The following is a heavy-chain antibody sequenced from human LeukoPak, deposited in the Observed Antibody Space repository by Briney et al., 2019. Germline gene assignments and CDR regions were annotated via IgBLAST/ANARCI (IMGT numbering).Heavy chain of an antibody. V-gene: IGHV3-33*01. CDR2: IWYDGSNK. Sequence: GGSLRLSCAASGFTFSSYGMHWVRQAPGKGLEWVAVIWYDGSNKYYADSVKGRFTISRDNSKNTLYLQMNSLRAEDTAVYYCARGRDCSSTSCFPEYYYYYYGMDVWGQGTTVTVSS. J-gene: IGHJ6*02. CDR1: GFTFSSYG. CDR3: ARGRDCSSTSCFPEYYYYYYGMDV. D-gene: IGHD2-2*01.